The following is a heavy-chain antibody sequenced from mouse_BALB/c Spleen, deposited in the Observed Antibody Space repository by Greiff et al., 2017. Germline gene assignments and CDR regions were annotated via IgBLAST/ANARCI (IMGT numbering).Heavy chain of an antibody. Sequence: DVMLVESGGGLVKLGGSLKLSCAASGFTFSSYYMSWVRQTPEKRLELVAAINSNGGSTYYPDTVKGRFTISRDNAKNTLYLQMSSLKSEDTALYYCARRDDYAFFAYWGQGTLVTVS. CDR1: GFTFSSYY. V-gene: IGHV5-6-2*01. J-gene: IGHJ3*01. CDR2: INSNGGST. CDR3: ARRDDYAFFAY. D-gene: IGHD2-4*01.